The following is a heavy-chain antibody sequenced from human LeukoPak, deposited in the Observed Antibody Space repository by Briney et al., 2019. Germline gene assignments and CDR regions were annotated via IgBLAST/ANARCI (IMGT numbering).Heavy chain of an antibody. CDR1: GYTFTSYY. CDR2: INPSGGST. D-gene: IGHD2-15*01. J-gene: IGHJ3*02. Sequence: ASVKVSCKAPGYTFTSYYMHWVRQAPGQGLEWMGIINPSGGSTSYAQKFQGRGTMTRDTSTSTVYMELSSLRSEDTAVYYCARSGRGGPNAFDIWGQGTMVTVSS. V-gene: IGHV1-46*01. CDR3: ARSGRGGPNAFDI.